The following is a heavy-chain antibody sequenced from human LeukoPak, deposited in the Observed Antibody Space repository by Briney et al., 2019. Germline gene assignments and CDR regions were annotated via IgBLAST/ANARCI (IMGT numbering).Heavy chain of an antibody. D-gene: IGHD5-18*01. CDR2: IYTSGST. V-gene: IGHV4-4*07. Sequence: SETLSLTCSVSGGSISSYYWSWIRQPAGKGLEWIGRIYTSGSTNYNPSFKSRVTMSVDTSKNQFSLKLSSVTAADTAVYYCARDGWLQPFDYWGQGTLVTVSS. CDR3: ARDGWLQPFDY. J-gene: IGHJ4*02. CDR1: GGSISSYY.